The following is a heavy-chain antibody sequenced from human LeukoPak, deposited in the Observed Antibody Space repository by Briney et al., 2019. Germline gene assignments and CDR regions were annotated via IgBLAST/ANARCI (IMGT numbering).Heavy chain of an antibody. J-gene: IGHJ3*01. CDR1: GFTFYSYS. CDR2: ISSSSSYI. Sequence: GGSLRLYCAASGFTFYSYSMNWVRQAPGRVLEGVSSISSSSSYIYYADSVKGRFTTSGDTAKNSLYLQMNSLRAEDAALYYCANSSFQMFSLAFDFWGQGTMVTVSS. CDR3: ANSSFQMFSLAFDF. D-gene: IGHD2-15*01. V-gene: IGHV3-21*04.